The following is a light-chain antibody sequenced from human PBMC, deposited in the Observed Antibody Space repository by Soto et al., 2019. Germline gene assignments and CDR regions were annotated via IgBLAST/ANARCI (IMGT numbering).Light chain of an antibody. CDR2: EVT. V-gene: IGLV2-14*01. J-gene: IGLJ1*01. Sequence: QSALTQPASVSGSPGQSITLSCTGSSSDVGGYNYVSWYQQHPGKAPKLMIYEVTYRPSGVSHRFSASKSGNTASLTISGLQAGDEADYYCISYTGSSTSYVFGTGTKLTVL. CDR3: ISYTGSSTSYV. CDR1: SSDVGGYNY.